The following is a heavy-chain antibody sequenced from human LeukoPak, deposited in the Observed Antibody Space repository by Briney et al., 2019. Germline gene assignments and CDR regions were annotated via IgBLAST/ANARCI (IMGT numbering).Heavy chain of an antibody. Sequence: GGSLRLSCAASGFTFSSYSMNWVRQAPGKGLEWVSSISSSSSYIYYADSVKGRFTISRNNAKNSLYLQMNSLRAEDTAVYYCARGSGTWFDPWGQGTLVTVSS. CDR3: ARGSGTWFDP. CDR1: GFTFSSYS. D-gene: IGHD1-1*01. V-gene: IGHV3-21*01. J-gene: IGHJ5*02. CDR2: ISSSSSYI.